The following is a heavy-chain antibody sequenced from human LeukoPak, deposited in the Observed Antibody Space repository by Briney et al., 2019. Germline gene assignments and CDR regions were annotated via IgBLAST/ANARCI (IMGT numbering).Heavy chain of an antibody. Sequence: GGSLRLSCAASGFTFSSYGMHWVRQAPGQGLVWVAAINRDGTGTSHADSVRGRFTVSRDNAKNTLYLQLNSLRADDTAVYYCARGLSYAVAYGDYWGQETLVTVSS. D-gene: IGHD6-19*01. CDR3: ARGLSYAVAYGDY. V-gene: IGHV3-74*01. CDR1: GFTFSSYG. J-gene: IGHJ4*02. CDR2: INRDGTGT.